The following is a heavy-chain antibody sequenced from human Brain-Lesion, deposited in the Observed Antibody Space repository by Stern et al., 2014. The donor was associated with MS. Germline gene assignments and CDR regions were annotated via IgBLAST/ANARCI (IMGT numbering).Heavy chain of an antibody. V-gene: IGHV4-39*01. D-gene: IGHD2-15*01. Sequence: VQLLESGPGLVKPSETLSLTCTVAGGSVSSTSYAWAWIRQPPGKGLEWIGTIYYSGNTYYSPSLKSRLTLSLDTSKNSFSLQLRSVTAADTAVYYCAGEEDIRYCSGGSCTGNWFDPWGQGTLVTVSS. J-gene: IGHJ5*02. CDR3: AGEEDIRYCSGGSCTGNWFDP. CDR1: GGSVSSTSYA. CDR2: IYYSGNT.